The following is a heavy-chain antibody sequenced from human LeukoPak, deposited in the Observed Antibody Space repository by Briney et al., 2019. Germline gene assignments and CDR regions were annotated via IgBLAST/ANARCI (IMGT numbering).Heavy chain of an antibody. CDR3: ARGRGDATMVFHYFDY. CDR1: GFTFSNYN. J-gene: IGHJ4*02. D-gene: IGHD5-18*01. Sequence: PGGSLRLSCAASGFTFSNYNMNWVRQPPGKGLEWIGEINHSGSTNYNPSLKSRITISVDTSKNQFSLKLSSVTAADTAVYYCARGRGDATMVFHYFDYWGQGTLVTVSS. V-gene: IGHV4-34*01. CDR2: INHSGST.